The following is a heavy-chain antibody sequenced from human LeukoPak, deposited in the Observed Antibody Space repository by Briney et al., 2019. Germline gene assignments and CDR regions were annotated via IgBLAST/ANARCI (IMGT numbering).Heavy chain of an antibody. CDR3: ARDETLAVAGTFSS. D-gene: IGHD6-19*01. Sequence: PGGSLRLSCAASGFTFDDYGMSWVRPAPGKGLEWVAGINWNGGSTDYADSVKGRFTISRDNAKNSLYLQMNSLRAEDTALYYCARDETLAVAGTFSSWGQGTLVTVSS. J-gene: IGHJ5*02. CDR2: INWNGGST. V-gene: IGHV3-20*04. CDR1: GFTFDDYG.